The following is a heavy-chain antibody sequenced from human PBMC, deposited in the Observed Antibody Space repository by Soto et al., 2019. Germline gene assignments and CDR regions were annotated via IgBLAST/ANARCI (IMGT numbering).Heavy chain of an antibody. D-gene: IGHD6-13*01. CDR1: GGSISSYY. CDR2: IYYSGST. J-gene: IGHJ4*02. V-gene: IGHV4-59*08. Sequence: SETLSLTCTVSGGSISSYYWSWIRQPPGKGLEWIGYIYYSGSTNYNPSLKSRVTISVDTTKNQFSLKLNSVTAADTAVYYCARRTGFGSSWLYFDYWGQGTLVTVSS. CDR3: ARRTGFGSSWLYFDY.